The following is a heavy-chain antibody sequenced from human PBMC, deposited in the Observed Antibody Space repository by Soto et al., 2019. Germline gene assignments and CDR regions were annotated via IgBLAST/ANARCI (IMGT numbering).Heavy chain of an antibody. J-gene: IGHJ5*02. CDR3: ARGLEWSWSLDP. D-gene: IGHD3-3*01. Sequence: QVQLVQSGAEVKKPGASVKVSCKASGYTFTSYDINWVRQATGQGLEWMGWMNPNSGNTGYAQKFQGRVTMIRNTSISTAYMELSSLRSEDTAMYYCARGLEWSWSLDPWGQGTLVTVSS. CDR2: MNPNSGNT. V-gene: IGHV1-8*01. CDR1: GYTFTSYD.